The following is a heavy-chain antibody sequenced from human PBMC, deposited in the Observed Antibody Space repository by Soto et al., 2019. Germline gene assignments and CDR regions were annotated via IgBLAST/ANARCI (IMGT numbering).Heavy chain of an antibody. CDR2: IYYSGST. D-gene: IGHD3-3*01. CDR1: GGSISSYY. V-gene: IGHV4-59*01. J-gene: IGHJ5*02. Sequence: SETLSLTCTVSGGSISSYYWSWIRQPPGKGLEWIGYIYYSGSTNYNPSLKSRVTISVDTSKNQFSLKLSSVTAADTAVYYCARDVASDYDFWCGTNNWFDPWGQGTLVTVSS. CDR3: ARDVASDYDFWCGTNNWFDP.